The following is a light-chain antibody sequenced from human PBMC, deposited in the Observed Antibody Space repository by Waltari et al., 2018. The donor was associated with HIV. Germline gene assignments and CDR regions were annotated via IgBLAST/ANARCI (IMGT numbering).Light chain of an antibody. Sequence: IFMTQSPDSLALFLGGRAPFNCRSSQMLFYTSNSRTYLAGYQQKPGQPPKLLISWASTRESGVPDRFSGSGSGTDFALSISSLQAEDVAVYYCQQYYTTPCTFGQGTRLEIK. V-gene: IGKV4-1*01. CDR1: QMLFYTSNSRTY. CDR3: QQYYTTPCT. J-gene: IGKJ5*01. CDR2: WAS.